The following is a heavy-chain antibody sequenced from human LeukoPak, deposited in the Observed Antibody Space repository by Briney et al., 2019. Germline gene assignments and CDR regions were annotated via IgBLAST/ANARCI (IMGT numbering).Heavy chain of an antibody. V-gene: IGHV4-34*01. CDR2: INHSGST. Sequence: SETLSLTCAVYGGSFSGYYWSWIRQPPGKGLEWLGEINHSGSTNYNPSLKSRVTISVDTSKNQFSLKLSSVTAADTAVYYCARVRTHRRTIFGGNWFDSWGQGTLVTVSS. CDR3: ARVRTHRRTIFGGNWFDS. D-gene: IGHD3-3*01. CDR1: GGSFSGYY. J-gene: IGHJ5*01.